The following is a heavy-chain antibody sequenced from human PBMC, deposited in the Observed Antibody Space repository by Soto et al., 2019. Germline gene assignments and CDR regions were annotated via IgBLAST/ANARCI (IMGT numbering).Heavy chain of an antibody. V-gene: IGHV3-23*01. D-gene: IGHD2-2*01. CDR2: ISGSGGTT. J-gene: IGHJ4*02. CDR1: GFTFSSYA. Sequence: PGGSLRLSCAASGFTFSSYAMNWVRQAPGKGLEWVSQISGSGGTTYYADSVKGRFTISRDNFKNTLYLQMNSLRAEDTAVYYSAKAGDSAPTRYFDNWGQGTLVTVSS. CDR3: AKAGDSAPTRYFDN.